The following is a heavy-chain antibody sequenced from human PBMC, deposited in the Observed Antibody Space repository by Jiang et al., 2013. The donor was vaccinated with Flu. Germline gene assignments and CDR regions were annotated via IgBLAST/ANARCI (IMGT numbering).Heavy chain of an antibody. CDR1: GGTFSSSS. D-gene: IGHD3-9*01. CDR3: VRDMHDILTDSYKYYFDF. J-gene: IGHJ4*02. CDR2: ISGSSSYT. Sequence: VQLLESGAEVKKPGSSVRVSCKASGGTFSSSSISWVRQAPGKGLEWVSYISGSSSYTNYADSVKGRFTISRDNAKNSLYLQMNNLRAEDTAVYYCVRDMHDILTDSYKYYFDFWGQGALVTVSS. V-gene: IGHV3-11*06.